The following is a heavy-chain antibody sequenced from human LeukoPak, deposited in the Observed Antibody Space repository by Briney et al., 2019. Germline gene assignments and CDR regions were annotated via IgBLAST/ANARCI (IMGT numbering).Heavy chain of an antibody. D-gene: IGHD5-12*01. CDR2: ISSSSSYI. V-gene: IGHV3-21*01. CDR1: GFTFSSYS. Sequence: PGGSLRLSCAASGFTFSSYSMNWVRQAPGKGLEWVSSISSSSSYIYYADSVKGRFTISRDNAKNSLYLQMNSLRAEDTAVYYCASTDRGYSGYDPLAIDYWGQGTLVTVSS. J-gene: IGHJ4*02. CDR3: ASTDRGYSGYDPLAIDY.